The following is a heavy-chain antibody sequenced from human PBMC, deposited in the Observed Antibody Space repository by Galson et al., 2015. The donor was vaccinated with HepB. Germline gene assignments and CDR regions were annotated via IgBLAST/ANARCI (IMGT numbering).Heavy chain of an antibody. Sequence: SVKVSCKASGYTFTSYGISWVRQAPGQGLEWMGWISAYNGNTNYAQKLQGRVTMTTDTSTSTAYMELRSLRSDDTAVYYCARVEGWELVPPLYNWFDPWGQGTLVTVSS. CDR2: ISAYNGNT. CDR3: ARVEGWELVPPLYNWFDP. CDR1: GYTFTSYG. J-gene: IGHJ5*02. D-gene: IGHD1-26*01. V-gene: IGHV1-18*04.